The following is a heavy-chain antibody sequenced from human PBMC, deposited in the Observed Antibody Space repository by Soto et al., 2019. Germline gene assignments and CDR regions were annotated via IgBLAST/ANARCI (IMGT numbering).Heavy chain of an antibody. CDR3: ARGGFSYDSSGSPFDF. CDR2: INFDSGDT. Sequence: QVQLLQSGAELRKPGASVKVSCKTSGYTFTTYFIHWVRQAPGQGLEWLGWINFDSGDTKSADEFKGRVTMTRDTSITTADLELTGLTSDDSAVYYCARGGFSYDSSGSPFDFWGQGTLVTVSS. V-gene: IGHV1-2*07. J-gene: IGHJ4*02. CDR1: GYTFTTYF. D-gene: IGHD3-22*01.